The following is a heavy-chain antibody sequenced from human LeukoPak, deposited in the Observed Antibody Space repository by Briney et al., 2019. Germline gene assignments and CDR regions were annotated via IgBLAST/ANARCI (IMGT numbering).Heavy chain of an antibody. D-gene: IGHD2-8*01. Sequence: SETLSLTCSVSGDSISNSYWTWIRQPPGTGLEWIGYIDSRGGTNYNPSLESRLTMSLDASKNQFSLRLRSVTAADTAVYYCARDSVYATNWFDPWGQGTLVTVSS. J-gene: IGHJ5*02. CDR3: ARDSVYATNWFDP. V-gene: IGHV4-59*01. CDR1: GDSISNSY. CDR2: IDSRGGT.